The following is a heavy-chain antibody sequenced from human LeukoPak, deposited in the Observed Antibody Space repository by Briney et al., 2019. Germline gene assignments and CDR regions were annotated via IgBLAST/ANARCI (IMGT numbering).Heavy chain of an antibody. CDR1: GFSLSTRGMR. CDR3: ARMAGATLAYFDY. J-gene: IGHJ4*02. V-gene: IGHV2-70*04. Sequence: SGPTLLKPTQTLTLTCNFSGFSLSTRGMRVSWIRQPPGKALEWLARIDWDDYQFYSTSLQTRLTISKDTSKNQVVLTMTNMDPVDTATYYCARMAGATLAYFDYWGQGMLVTVSS. D-gene: IGHD1-1*01. CDR2: IDWDDYQ.